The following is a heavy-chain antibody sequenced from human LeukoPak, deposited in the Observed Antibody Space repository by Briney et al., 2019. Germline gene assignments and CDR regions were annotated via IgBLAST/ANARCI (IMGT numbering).Heavy chain of an antibody. CDR3: ARLENVDGYFDY. Sequence: SETLSLTCTVSGGSVSSRSYYWGWIRQPPGKRLEWIGSMYYSGSTYYNPSLKSRVTISVDTSKNQFSLKLSSVTAADTAVYYCARLENVDGYFDYWGQGTLVTVSS. V-gene: IGHV4-39*01. D-gene: IGHD5-24*01. CDR2: MYYSGST. CDR1: GGSVSSRSYY. J-gene: IGHJ4*02.